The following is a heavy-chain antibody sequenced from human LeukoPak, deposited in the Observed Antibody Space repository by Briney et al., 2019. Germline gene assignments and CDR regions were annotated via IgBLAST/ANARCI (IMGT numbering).Heavy chain of an antibody. V-gene: IGHV1-8*01. CDR3: ARVTTLGGNWFDP. J-gene: IGHJ5*02. CDR2: MNPNSGNT. D-gene: IGHD4-17*01. Sequence: EASVKVSCKASGYTFTSFDINWVRQATGQGLEWMGWMNPNSGNTGYAQKFQGRVTMTRNTSISTAYMELSSLRSEDTAVYYCARVTTLGGNWFDPWGQGTLVTVSS. CDR1: GYTFTSFD.